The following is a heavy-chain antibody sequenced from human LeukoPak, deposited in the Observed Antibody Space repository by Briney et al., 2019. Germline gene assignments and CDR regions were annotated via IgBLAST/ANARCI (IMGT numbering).Heavy chain of an antibody. CDR1: GGTFSSYA. D-gene: IGHD4-17*01. J-gene: IGHJ4*02. V-gene: IGHV1-69*06. CDR3: ARPDGDLLCALHY. CDR2: IIPIFGTA. Sequence: SVKVSCKASGGTFSSYAISWVRQAPGQGLEWMGGIIPIFGTANYAQKFQGRVTITADKSTSTAYMGLSSLRSEDTAVYYCARPDGDLLCALHYWGQGTLVTVSS.